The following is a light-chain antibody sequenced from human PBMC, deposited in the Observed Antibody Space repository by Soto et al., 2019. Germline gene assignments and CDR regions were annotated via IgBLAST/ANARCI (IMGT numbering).Light chain of an antibody. J-gene: IGLJ2*01. CDR2: DVS. Sequence: QPVLTQPASVSGSPGQSITISCTGTSSDVGGYNYVSWYQQHPGKAPKLMIYDVSNRPSGVSNRFSGSKSGNTASLTISGFQAQDEADYYCSSYTSSSTVVFGGGTQLTVL. CDR1: SSDVGGYNY. CDR3: SSYTSSSTVV. V-gene: IGLV2-14*01.